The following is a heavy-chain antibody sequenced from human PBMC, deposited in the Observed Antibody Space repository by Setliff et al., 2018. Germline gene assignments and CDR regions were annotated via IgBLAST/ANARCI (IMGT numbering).Heavy chain of an antibody. CDR3: AKHGAYNDFLTGYNFYYDMDV. Sequence: GGSLRLSCAASGFTVSSSAMAWVRQAPGKGLEWVSAISSTITSTYYADSVKGRFTVSRDKCKNTRYLQMNSLRAEDTAVYYCAKHGAYNDFLTGYNFYYDMDVWGQGTTVTVSS. J-gene: IGHJ6*02. V-gene: IGHV3-23*01. CDR1: GFTVSSSA. CDR2: ISSTITST. D-gene: IGHD3-9*01.